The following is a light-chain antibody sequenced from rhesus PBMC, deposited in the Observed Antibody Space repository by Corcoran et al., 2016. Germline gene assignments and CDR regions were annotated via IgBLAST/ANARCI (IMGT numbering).Light chain of an antibody. J-gene: IGLJ1*01. CDR1: SSDIGTYNG. CDR3: GSYRSGSIYI. CDR2: EVN. V-gene: IGLV2-38*01. Sequence: QSALTQPPSVSKSLGQSVTISCTGTSSDIGTYNGVSWYQQYPGTAPRLLIYEVNKRPPGVSDRFSGSKSENTASLTISGLQGEDEADYYCGSYRSGSIYIFGGGTRLTVL.